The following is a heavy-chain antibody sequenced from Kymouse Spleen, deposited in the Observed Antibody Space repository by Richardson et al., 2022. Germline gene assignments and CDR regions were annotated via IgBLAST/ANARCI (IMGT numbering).Heavy chain of an antibody. CDR3: ARGPCIAALYNWFDP. J-gene: IGHJ5*02. Sequence: QVQLQQWGAGLLKPSETLSLTCAVYGGSFSGYYWSWIRQPPGKGLEWIGEINHSGSTNYNPSLKSRVTISVDTSKNQFSLKLSSVTAADTAVYYCARGPCIAALYNWFDPWGQGTLVTVSS. D-gene: IGHD6-6*01. V-gene: IGHV4-34*01. CDR2: INHSGST. CDR1: GGSFSGYY.